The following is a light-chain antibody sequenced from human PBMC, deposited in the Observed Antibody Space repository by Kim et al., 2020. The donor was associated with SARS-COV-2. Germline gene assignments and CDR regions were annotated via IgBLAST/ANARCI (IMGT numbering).Light chain of an antibody. J-gene: IGKJ1*01. CDR3: QQYGSSLSWT. CDR1: QSVSSNY. V-gene: IGKV3-20*01. Sequence: PGERATLSCRASQSVSSNYVAWYQQKPGQAPRLSIYGASSRATGIPDRFSGSGSGTDFTLTISRLEPEDLAVYYCQQYGSSLSWTFGQGTKVDIK. CDR2: GAS.